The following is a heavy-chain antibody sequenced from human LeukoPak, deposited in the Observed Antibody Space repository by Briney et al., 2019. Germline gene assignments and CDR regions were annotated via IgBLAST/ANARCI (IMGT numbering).Heavy chain of an antibody. J-gene: IGHJ4*02. Sequence: PSETLSLTCTVSDGSISNYYWNWIRQPPGKGLEWIGYIYYSGSTNFNPSLKSRVTISVDTSKNQFSLKLSSVTAADTAVYYCARDSNVDIVATLDYWGQGTLVTVSS. D-gene: IGHD5-12*01. V-gene: IGHV4-59*12. CDR3: ARDSNVDIVATLDY. CDR1: DGSISNYY. CDR2: IYYSGST.